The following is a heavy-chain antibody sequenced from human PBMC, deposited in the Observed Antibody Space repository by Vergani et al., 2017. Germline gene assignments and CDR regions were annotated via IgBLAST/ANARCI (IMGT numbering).Heavy chain of an antibody. CDR3: ARRYCSSGICNLDY. CDR2: ILPGNSDT. J-gene: IGHJ4*02. CDR1: GFTFTNYW. Sequence: EVQLVESGGGLVKPGGSLRLSCAASGFTFTNYWVGWVRQMPGKGLEWMGIILPGNSDTRYSPSFQGQVTISADKYITTAYLQWSSLKASDTAMYYCARRYCSSGICNLDYWGQGTLVTVSS. D-gene: IGHD2-15*01. V-gene: IGHV5-51*01.